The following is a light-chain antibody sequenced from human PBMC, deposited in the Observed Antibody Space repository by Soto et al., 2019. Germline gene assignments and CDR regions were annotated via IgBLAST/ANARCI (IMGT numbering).Light chain of an antibody. CDR2: DVN. V-gene: IGLV2-11*01. J-gene: IGLJ2*01. Sequence: QSALTQPRSVSGSPGQSVTISCTGTGSDVGAYNYVSWYQRHPGKSPKLIIYDVNERPSGVPDRFSGSKSGNTASLTISGLQAEDEADYHCCSYAGSYTFVLFGGGTKLTVL. CDR3: CSYAGSYTFVL. CDR1: GSDVGAYNY.